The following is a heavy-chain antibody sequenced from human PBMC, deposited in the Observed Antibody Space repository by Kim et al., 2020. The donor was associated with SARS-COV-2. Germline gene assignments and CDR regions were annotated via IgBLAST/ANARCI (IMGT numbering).Heavy chain of an antibody. CDR2: IYYSGNT. Sequence: SETLSLTCTVSGGSISSTDYYWGWIRQPPGKGLEWIGNIYYSGNTYYNPSLNSPVTISVDTSKNQFSLKLSSVAAADTAVYFCATALEMTTNSIGGDAFDIWGQGTMVTVSS. V-gene: IGHV4-39*07. D-gene: IGHD4-4*01. J-gene: IGHJ3*02. CDR1: GGSISSTDYY. CDR3: ATALEMTTNSIGGDAFDI.